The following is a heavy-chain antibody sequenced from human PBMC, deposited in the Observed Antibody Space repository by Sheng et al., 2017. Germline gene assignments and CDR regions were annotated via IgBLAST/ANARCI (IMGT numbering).Heavy chain of an antibody. J-gene: IGHJ4*02. CDR2: ISYTGNT. CDR3: ARGSTTGTTRLDY. Sequence: QLQLQESGPGLVKPSETLSLTCSVSGGSISGSSYYWGWIRQPPGQGLEWIGSISYTGNTYYSPSLKSRLTISLEKSRNQFSLMLTSVTAADTAVYYCARGSTTGTTRLDYWGQGMLVTVS. CDR1: GGSISGSSYY. D-gene: IGHD1-1*01. V-gene: IGHV4-39*07.